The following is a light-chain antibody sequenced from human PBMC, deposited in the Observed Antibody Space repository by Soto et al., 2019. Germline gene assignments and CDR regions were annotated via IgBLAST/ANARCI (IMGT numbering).Light chain of an antibody. CDR3: QQRSNWPRST. CDR1: QSVSSY. Sequence: EIVLTQSPATLSLSPEEKATLSCRASQSVSSYLAWYQQKPGQAPRLLIYDASNRATGIPARFSGSGSGTDFTLTISSLEPEDFAVYYCQQRSNWPRSTFGGGTKVDIK. J-gene: IGKJ4*01. CDR2: DAS. V-gene: IGKV3-11*01.